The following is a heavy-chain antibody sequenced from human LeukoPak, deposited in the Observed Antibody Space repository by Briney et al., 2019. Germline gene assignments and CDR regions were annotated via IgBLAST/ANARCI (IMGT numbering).Heavy chain of an antibody. CDR3: ARERDIQLWSFDY. J-gene: IGHJ4*02. V-gene: IGHV1-69*06. Sequence: SVKVSCKASGGTFSSYAISWVRQAPGQGLEWMGRIIPIFGTANYAQKFQGRVTITADKSTSTASMELSSLRSEDTAVYYCARERDIQLWSFDYWGQGTLVTVSS. CDR2: IIPIFGTA. CDR1: GGTFSSYA. D-gene: IGHD5-18*01.